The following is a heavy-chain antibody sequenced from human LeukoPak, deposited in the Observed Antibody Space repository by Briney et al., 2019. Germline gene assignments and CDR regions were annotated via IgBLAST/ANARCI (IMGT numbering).Heavy chain of an antibody. CDR2: ISCSGGST. Sequence: PGVSLRLSCAASGFTFSSYAMSWVRQSPGKGLEWVSAISCSGGSTYYADSVKGRFTISRDNSKNTMYLQMNSMRAEDTAVYYCEKVLRDGYNYPFDYWGQGTLVTVSS. D-gene: IGHD5-24*01. J-gene: IGHJ4*02. CDR1: GFTFSSYA. CDR3: EKVLRDGYNYPFDY. V-gene: IGHV3-23*01.